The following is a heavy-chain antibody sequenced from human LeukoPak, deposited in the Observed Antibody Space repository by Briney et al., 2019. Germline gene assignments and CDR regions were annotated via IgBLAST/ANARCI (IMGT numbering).Heavy chain of an antibody. CDR1: GFRFNYFS. J-gene: IGHJ4*02. Sequence: GGSLRLSCAASGFRFNYFSMNWVRQAPGKGLEWVSYITSSSSTIYYADSVKGRFTISRDNAKNSLYLQMNSLRDEDTAVYYCARDYGDYQGISFGYWGQGTLVTVSS. CDR3: ARDYGDYQGISFGY. CDR2: ITSSSSTI. D-gene: IGHD4-17*01. V-gene: IGHV3-48*02.